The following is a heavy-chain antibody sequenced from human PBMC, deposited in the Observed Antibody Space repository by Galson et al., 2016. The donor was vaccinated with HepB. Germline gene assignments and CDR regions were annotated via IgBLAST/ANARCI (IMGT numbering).Heavy chain of an antibody. V-gene: IGHV4-59*01. D-gene: IGHD2-2*02. CDR1: GGSISSYY. CDR3: ARGLYCSRTTCYTAPFEY. J-gene: IGHJ4*02. Sequence: SETLSLTCTVSGGSISSYYWSWIRQPPGKGLEWIGYIYYSGSTNYNPSLKSRVSMSVDTSKNQFSLGLNSVTAADTAVYYCARGLYCSRTTCYTAPFEYWGQGAPVTVSS. CDR2: IYYSGST.